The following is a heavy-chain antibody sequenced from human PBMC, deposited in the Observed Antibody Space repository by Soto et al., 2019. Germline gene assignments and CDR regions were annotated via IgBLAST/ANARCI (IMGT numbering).Heavy chain of an antibody. Sequence: QVQLQESGPGLVKPSGTLSLTCDVFGASITSSNLWSWVRQSPGGGLEWIGEVFHGGSTNYNPSLKRRVTVSVDKSKNQFSLILTSLTAADAAVYYCARDSRNSGVPFDTWGQGIRVTVSS. CDR1: GASITSSNL. J-gene: IGHJ4*02. D-gene: IGHD2-8*01. CDR3: ARDSRNSGVPFDT. V-gene: IGHV4-4*02. CDR2: VFHGGST.